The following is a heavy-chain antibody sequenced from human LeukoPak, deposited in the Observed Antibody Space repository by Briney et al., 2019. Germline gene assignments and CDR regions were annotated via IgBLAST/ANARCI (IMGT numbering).Heavy chain of an antibody. CDR3: AISHDYYDSSGCPFDY. Sequence: SVKVSCKASGGTFISYAISWVRQAPGQGLERMGGIIPIFGTANYAQKFQGRVTITADESTSTAYMELSSLRSEDTAVYYCAISHDYYDSSGCPFDYWGQGTLVTVSS. J-gene: IGHJ4*02. CDR2: IIPIFGTA. CDR1: GGTFISYA. D-gene: IGHD3-22*01. V-gene: IGHV1-69*13.